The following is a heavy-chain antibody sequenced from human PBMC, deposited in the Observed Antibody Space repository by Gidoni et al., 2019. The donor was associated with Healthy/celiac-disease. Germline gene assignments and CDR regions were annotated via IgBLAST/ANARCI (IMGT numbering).Heavy chain of an antibody. CDR1: GGSIRSGGYY. Sequence: QVQLQESGPGLVKPSQTLSLTCTVSGGSIRSGGYYWSWIRQHPGKGLEWIGYIYYSGSTYYNPSLKSRVTISVDTSKNQFSLKLSSVTAADTAVYYCARDLQDTMRGHAFDIWGQGTMVTVSS. CDR2: IYYSGST. D-gene: IGHD3-22*01. V-gene: IGHV4-31*03. J-gene: IGHJ3*02. CDR3: ARDLQDTMRGHAFDI.